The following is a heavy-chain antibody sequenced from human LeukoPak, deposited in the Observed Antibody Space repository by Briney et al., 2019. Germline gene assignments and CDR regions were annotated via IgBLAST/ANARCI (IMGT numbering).Heavy chain of an antibody. D-gene: IGHD5-18*01. V-gene: IGHV4-59*01. CDR2: IYYSGST. CDR1: GGSISSYY. Sequence: PSETLSLTCTVSGGSISSYYWSWIRQPPGKGLEWIGYIYYSGSTNYNPSLKSRVTISVDTSKNQFSLKLSSVTAADTAVYYCARVKLSGYSYGPLDYWGQGTLVTVSS. CDR3: ARVKLSGYSYGPLDY. J-gene: IGHJ4*02.